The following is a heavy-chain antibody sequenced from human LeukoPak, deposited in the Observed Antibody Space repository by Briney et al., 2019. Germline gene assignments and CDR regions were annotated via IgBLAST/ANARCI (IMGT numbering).Heavy chain of an antibody. CDR1: GGSISSSSYY. Sequence: PSETLSLTCTVSGGSISSSSYYWGWIRQPPGKGLEYIGTISYSGTTYYNPSLKSRVTISLDRSKNQFSLKLTSVTAADTAVYYCAAQIYGDFADYWGQGTLVTVSS. CDR3: AAQIYGDFADY. V-gene: IGHV4-39*01. CDR2: ISYSGTT. D-gene: IGHD4-17*01. J-gene: IGHJ4*02.